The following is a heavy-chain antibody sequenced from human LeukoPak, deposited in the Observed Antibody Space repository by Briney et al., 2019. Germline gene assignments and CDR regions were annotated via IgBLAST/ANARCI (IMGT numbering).Heavy chain of an antibody. J-gene: IGHJ4*02. Sequence: SETLSLTCTVSGGSISSYYWSWIRQPPGKGLEWIRYIYYSGSTNYNPSLKGRVTISVDTSKNQFSLKLSSVTAADTAVYYCARGRATYDFWSGQKIDYWGQGTLVTVSS. CDR1: GGSISSYY. D-gene: IGHD3-3*01. V-gene: IGHV4-59*12. CDR2: IYYSGST. CDR3: ARGRATYDFWSGQKIDY.